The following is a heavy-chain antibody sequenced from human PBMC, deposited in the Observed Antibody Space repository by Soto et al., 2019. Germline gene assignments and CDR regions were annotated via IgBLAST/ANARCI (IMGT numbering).Heavy chain of an antibody. CDR3: ARSAYCSSTSCFFDY. Sequence: QVQLVESGGGVVQPGRSLRLSCAASGFTFSSYGMHWVRQAPGKGLEWVAVIWYDGSNKYYADSVKGRFTISRDNSKNTLYLQMNSLRAEDTAVYYCARSAYCSSTSCFFDYWGQRTLVTVSS. CDR1: GFTFSSYG. J-gene: IGHJ4*02. CDR2: IWYDGSNK. V-gene: IGHV3-33*01. D-gene: IGHD2-2*01.